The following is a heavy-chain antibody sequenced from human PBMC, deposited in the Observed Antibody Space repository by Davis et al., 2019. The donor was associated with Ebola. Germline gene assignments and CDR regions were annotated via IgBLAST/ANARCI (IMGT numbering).Heavy chain of an antibody. Sequence: GGSLRLSCAASGFTVSSNHMSWVRQAPGKGLEWVSVIYDHSTAYADAVRGRFIISRDNAKNSLYLQMNSLKAEDTAVYFCATSESFFDYAAYFHYWGQGTLLTVSS. V-gene: IGHV3-66*01. CDR1: GFTVSSNH. CDR2: IYDHST. D-gene: IGHD3-16*01. CDR3: ATSESFFDYAAYFHY. J-gene: IGHJ4*02.